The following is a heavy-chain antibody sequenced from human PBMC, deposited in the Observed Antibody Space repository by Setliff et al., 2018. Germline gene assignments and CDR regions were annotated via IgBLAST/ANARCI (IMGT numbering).Heavy chain of an antibody. J-gene: IGHJ4*02. CDR3: ARRIAWSSSSWYYFDY. CDR2: ISGSAQTT. D-gene: IGHD6-13*01. V-gene: IGHV3-23*01. CDR1: GFTFSSYA. Sequence: GGSLRLSCAASGFTFSSYAITWVRQAPGKGLEWVSMISGSAQTTYYADSVKGRFTISRDNSKNTLYLQMNGLRPEDAAVYYCARRIAWSSSSWYYFDYWGQGTLVTVSS.